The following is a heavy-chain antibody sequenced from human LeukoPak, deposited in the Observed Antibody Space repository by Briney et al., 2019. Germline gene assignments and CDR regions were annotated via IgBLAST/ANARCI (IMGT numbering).Heavy chain of an antibody. D-gene: IGHD6-13*01. Sequence: SETLSLTCAVSGGSISSGGYSWSFIRQPPGKGLEWIGYIYHSGSTYYNPPLKSRVTISVDRSKNQFSLKLSSVTATDTAVYYCARGGRYSSSWTWGPFDYWGQGTLVTVSS. V-gene: IGHV4-30-2*01. J-gene: IGHJ4*02. CDR3: ARGGRYSSSWTWGPFDY. CDR1: GGSISSGGYS. CDR2: IYHSGST.